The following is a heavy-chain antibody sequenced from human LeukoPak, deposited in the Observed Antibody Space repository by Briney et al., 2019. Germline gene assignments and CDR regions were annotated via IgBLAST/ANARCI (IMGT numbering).Heavy chain of an antibody. CDR3: ARARGYYDSSGYYDY. Sequence: PSETLSLTCTASGGSISSYYWSWIRQPPGKGLEWIGYIYYSGSTNYNPSLKSRVTISVDTSKNRFSLKLSSVTAADTAVYYCARARGYYDSSGYYDYWGQGTLVTVSS. CDR1: GGSISSYY. D-gene: IGHD3-22*01. CDR2: IYYSGST. J-gene: IGHJ4*02. V-gene: IGHV4-59*01.